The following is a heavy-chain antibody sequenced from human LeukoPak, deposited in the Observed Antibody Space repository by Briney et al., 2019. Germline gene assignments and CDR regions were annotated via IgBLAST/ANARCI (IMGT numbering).Heavy chain of an antibody. CDR2: INHSGST. CDR1: GGSFSGYY. Sequence: SETLSLTCAVYGGSFSGYYWSWIRQPPGKGLEWIGEINHSGSTNYNPSLKSRVTISVDTSKNQFSLKLSSVTAADTAVYYYAGAYGSGSYSLWFDYWGQGTLVTVSS. V-gene: IGHV4-34*01. J-gene: IGHJ4*02. CDR3: AGAYGSGSYSLWFDY. D-gene: IGHD3-10*01.